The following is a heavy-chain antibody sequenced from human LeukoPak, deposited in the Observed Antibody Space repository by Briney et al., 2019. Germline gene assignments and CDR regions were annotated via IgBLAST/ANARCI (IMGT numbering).Heavy chain of an antibody. CDR2: ISGSGGST. V-gene: IGHV3-23*01. D-gene: IGHD1-26*01. J-gene: IGHJ3*02. Sequence: GGSLRLSCAASGFTFSSYAMSWVRQAPGKGLEWVSAISGSGGSTYYADSVKGRLTISRDNSKNTLYLQMNSLRAEDTAVYYCAKGPTQWELLPGAFDIWGQGTMVTVSS. CDR3: AKGPTQWELLPGAFDI. CDR1: GFTFSSYA.